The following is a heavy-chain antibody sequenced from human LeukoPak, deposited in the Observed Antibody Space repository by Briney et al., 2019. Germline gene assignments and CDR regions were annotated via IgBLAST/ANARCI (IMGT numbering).Heavy chain of an antibody. CDR2: INPSGGST. CDR3: ARDDIAAAGPVDY. CDR1: XYTXXSYY. Sequence: KASXYTXXSYYMHWVRQAPGQGLEWMGIINPSGGSTSYAQKFQGRVTMTRDTSTSTVYMELSSLRSEDTAVYYCARDDIAAAGPVDYWGQGTLVTVSS. D-gene: IGHD6-13*01. J-gene: IGHJ4*02. V-gene: IGHV1-46*03.